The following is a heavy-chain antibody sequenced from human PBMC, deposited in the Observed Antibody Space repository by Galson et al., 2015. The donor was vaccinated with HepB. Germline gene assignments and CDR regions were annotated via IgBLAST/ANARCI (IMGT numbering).Heavy chain of an antibody. CDR2: IDIVGDT. Sequence: SLRLSCAASGFTFTTYDMHWVRQATGKGLEWVSAIDIVGDTYYADSVRGRFTIARDNAKNSLWLQMNSLRDGDTAVYYCAREGVAGGPGYYGMDVWGQGTTVPGPS. D-gene: IGHD6-19*01. J-gene: IGHJ6*02. CDR1: GFTFTTYD. CDR3: AREGVAGGPGYYGMDV. V-gene: IGHV3-13*01.